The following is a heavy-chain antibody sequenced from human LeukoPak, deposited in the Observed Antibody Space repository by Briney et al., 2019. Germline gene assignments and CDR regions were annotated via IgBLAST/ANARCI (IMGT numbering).Heavy chain of an antibody. CDR1: GYTFTSYG. CDR3: ARVHRGDYAKNCDY. J-gene: IGHJ4*02. CDR2: ISAYNGNT. V-gene: IGHV1-18*01. Sequence: ASVKVSCKASGYTFTSYGISWGRQAPGQGLEWMGWISAYNGNTNYAQKLQGRVTMTTDTSTSTAYMELRSLRSDDTAVYYCARVHRGDYAKNCDYWGQGTLVTVSS. D-gene: IGHD4-17*01.